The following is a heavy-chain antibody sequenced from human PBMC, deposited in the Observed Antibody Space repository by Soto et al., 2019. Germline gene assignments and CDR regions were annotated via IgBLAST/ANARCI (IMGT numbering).Heavy chain of an antibody. Sequence: QVPLQQWGAGLLKPSETLSLTCAVYGGSFSGYYWSWIRQPPGKGLEWIGEINHSGSTNYNPSLKSRVTISVDTSKNQFSLKLSSVTAADTAVYYCARAPYSSSWYGVYFDYWGQGTLVTVSS. CDR2: INHSGST. CDR3: ARAPYSSSWYGVYFDY. V-gene: IGHV4-34*01. CDR1: GGSFSGYY. D-gene: IGHD6-13*01. J-gene: IGHJ4*02.